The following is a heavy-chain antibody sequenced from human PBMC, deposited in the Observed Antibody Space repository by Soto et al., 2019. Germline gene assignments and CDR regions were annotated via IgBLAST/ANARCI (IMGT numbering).Heavy chain of an antibody. CDR2: IYYSGTT. J-gene: IGHJ4*02. V-gene: IGHV4-59*08. Sequence: SETLSLTCTVSGGSISRYYWSWIRQPPGKGLEWIGYIYYSGTTNYTPALKSRVTISVDTSKNQFSLKLSSVTAADTAVYYCASSCSEYEERGRTSHSFDYWGQGALVNVSS. CDR1: GGSISRYY. CDR3: ASSCSEYEERGRTSHSFDY. D-gene: IGHD3-10*02.